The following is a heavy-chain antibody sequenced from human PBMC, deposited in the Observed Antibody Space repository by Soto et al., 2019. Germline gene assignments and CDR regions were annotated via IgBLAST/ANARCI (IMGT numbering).Heavy chain of an antibody. V-gene: IGHV1-3*01. Sequence: ASVKVSCKASGYTFTSYAMHWVRQAPGQRLEWMGWINAGNGNTKYSQKFQGRVTITRDTSASTAYMELSSLRSEDTAVYYCARDRFSYGTRRLSNAFSIWSQGSLVPV. CDR1: GYTFTSYA. D-gene: IGHD5-18*01. CDR2: INAGNGNT. J-gene: IGHJ3*02. CDR3: ARDRFSYGTRRLSNAFSI.